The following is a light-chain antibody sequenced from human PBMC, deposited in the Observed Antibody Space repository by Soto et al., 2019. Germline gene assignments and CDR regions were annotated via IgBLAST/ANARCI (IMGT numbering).Light chain of an antibody. CDR2: TAS. CDR3: QQYYSYAYT. Sequence: DIQITQTPSSRSASVGDRVNITYRANHSISSSLNWYQQKPGKAPNILIYTASTSQSGVPSRFSGSGSGTDFTLTISSLQPDDFATYYCQQYYSYAYTFGRGTKLESK. V-gene: IGKV1-39*01. J-gene: IGKJ2*01. CDR1: HSISSS.